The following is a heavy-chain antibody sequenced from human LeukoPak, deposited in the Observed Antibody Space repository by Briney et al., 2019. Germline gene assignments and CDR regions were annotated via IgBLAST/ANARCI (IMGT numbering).Heavy chain of an antibody. CDR2: ITSDGTST. J-gene: IGHJ3*02. V-gene: IGHV3-74*01. CDR3: ARDYGSNRRAFDI. Sequence: GGSLRLSCAASGFTFSSYWMHWVRQAPGKGLVWVSRITSDGTSTIYADSVKGRFTISRDNAKSTLYLQMNSLRAEDTAVHYCARDYGSNRRAFDIWGLGTMVTVSS. D-gene: IGHD4-23*01. CDR1: GFTFSSYW.